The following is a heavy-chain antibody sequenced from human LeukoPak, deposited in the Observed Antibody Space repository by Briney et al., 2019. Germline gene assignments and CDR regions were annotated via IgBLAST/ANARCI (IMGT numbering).Heavy chain of an antibody. D-gene: IGHD3-10*01. Sequence: PGRSLRLSCAASGFTFDDYATHWVRQAPGKGLEWVSGISWNSGSTGYVDSVKGRFTISRDNAEKSLYLQMNSLRAEDTALYYCAKDPTYYYGSGSPGYFDYWGQGTLVTVSS. V-gene: IGHV3-9*01. CDR2: ISWNSGST. CDR3: AKDPTYYYGSGSPGYFDY. CDR1: GFTFDDYA. J-gene: IGHJ4*02.